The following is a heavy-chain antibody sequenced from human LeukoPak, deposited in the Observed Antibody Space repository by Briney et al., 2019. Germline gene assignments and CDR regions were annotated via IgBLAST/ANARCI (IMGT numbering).Heavy chain of an antibody. CDR2: INPNSGGT. CDR3: ARRPDADTAMVFDY. V-gene: IGHV1-2*02. D-gene: IGHD5-18*01. CDR1: GYTFTGYY. Sequence: RASVKVSCKASGYTFTGYYMHWVRQAPGQGLEGMGWINPNSGGTNYAQKFQGRVTMTRDTSISTAYMELSRLRSDDTAVYYCARRPDADTAMVFDYWGQGTLVTVSS. J-gene: IGHJ4*02.